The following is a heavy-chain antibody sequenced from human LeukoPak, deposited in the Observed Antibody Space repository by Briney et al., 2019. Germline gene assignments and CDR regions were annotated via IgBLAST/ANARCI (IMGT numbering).Heavy chain of an antibody. V-gene: IGHV3-11*04. CDR3: ARDRAMGALDY. J-gene: IGHJ4*02. CDR1: GFTFSDYY. D-gene: IGHD3-16*01. CDR2: ISSSGSTI. Sequence: GGSLRLSCAASGFTFSDYYMSWIRQAPGKGLEWVSYISSSGSTIYYADSVKGRFTISRDNAKNSMYLQMNSLRAEDTAVYYCARDRAMGALDYWGQGTLVTVSS.